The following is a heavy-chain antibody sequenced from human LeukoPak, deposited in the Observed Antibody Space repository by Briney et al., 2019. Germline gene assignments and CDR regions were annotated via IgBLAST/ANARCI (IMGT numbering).Heavy chain of an antibody. J-gene: IGHJ3*02. CDR3: ARVVGATRAYTFDI. Sequence: PGGSLRLSCAASGLTLSGQWMSWVRQAPGRGLEWVSVIYSGGSTYYADSVKGRFTISRDNSKNTLYLQMNSLRAEDTAVYYCARVVGATRAYTFDIWGQGTMVTVSS. CDR2: IYSGGST. CDR1: GLTLSGQW. D-gene: IGHD1-26*01. V-gene: IGHV3-66*01.